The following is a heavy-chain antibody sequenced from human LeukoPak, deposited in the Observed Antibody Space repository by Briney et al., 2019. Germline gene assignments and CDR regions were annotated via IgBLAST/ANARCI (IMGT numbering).Heavy chain of an antibody. V-gene: IGHV3-33*06. CDR1: GFTFSTYV. Sequence: PGGFLRLSCAASGFTFSTYVMHWVRQAPGKGLEWVALIWSDGSNKYYADSVKGRFTISRGNSKNTLYLQMNSLRAEDTAVYSCAKGIRWGHGINSFFDYWGQGTLVTVSS. D-gene: IGHD3-16*01. J-gene: IGHJ4*02. CDR3: AKGIRWGHGINSFFDY. CDR2: IWSDGSNK.